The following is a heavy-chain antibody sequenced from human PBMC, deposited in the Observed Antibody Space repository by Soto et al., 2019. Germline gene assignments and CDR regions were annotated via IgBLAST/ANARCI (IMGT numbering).Heavy chain of an antibody. J-gene: IGHJ3*01. Sequence: EVQLVESGGGLVQPGESLRLSCAASGFTFDYYWMHWVRQAPGKGLVWVSRIHSDGTSTTYADSVKGRFTISRDNAKNTLSLQMNRLRAEDTAVYYCARGDHGAFDLWGQGTVVTVSS. V-gene: IGHV3-74*01. CDR2: IHSDGTST. CDR3: ARGDHGAFDL. D-gene: IGHD3-16*01. CDR1: GFTFDYYW.